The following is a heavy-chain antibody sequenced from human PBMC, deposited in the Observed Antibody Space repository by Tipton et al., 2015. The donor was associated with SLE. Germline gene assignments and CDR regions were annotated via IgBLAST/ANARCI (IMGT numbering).Heavy chain of an antibody. D-gene: IGHD6-13*01. V-gene: IGHV3-21*01. CDR2: ISSSSYI. CDR3: ARRDGQQLAGNYYYYMDV. CDR1: GFTFSSYS. J-gene: IGHJ6*03. Sequence: SLRLSCAASGFTFSSYSMNWVRQAPGKGLEWVSSISSSSYIYYADSVKGRFTISRDNAKNSLYLQMNSLRAEDTAVYYCARRDGQQLAGNYYYYMDVWGKGTTVTVSS.